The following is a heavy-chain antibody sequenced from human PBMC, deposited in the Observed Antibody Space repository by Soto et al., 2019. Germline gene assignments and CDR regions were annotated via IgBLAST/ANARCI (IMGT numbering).Heavy chain of an antibody. CDR1: GFTFSSYS. D-gene: IGHD3-9*01. V-gene: IGHV3-48*04. CDR3: ASWFLTGPNDAFDI. Sequence: GGSLRLSCAASGFTFSSYSMNWVRQVPGKGLEWVSYISSSSSTIYYADSVKGRFTISRDNAKNSLYLQMNSLRAEDTAVYYCASWFLTGPNDAFDIWGQGTMVTVSS. J-gene: IGHJ3*02. CDR2: ISSSSSTI.